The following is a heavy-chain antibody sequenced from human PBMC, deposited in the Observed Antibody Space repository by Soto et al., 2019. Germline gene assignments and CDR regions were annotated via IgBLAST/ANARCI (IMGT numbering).Heavy chain of an antibody. V-gene: IGHV4-59*08. CDR2: IYYSGSA. D-gene: IGHD5-12*01. CDR3: QSHEWLRLVEPGHKYYYYMDV. CDR1: GGAISSYY. Sequence: PSETLSLTCTVSGGAISSYYWSWIRQPPGKGLEWIGYIYYSGSANYNPSLKSRVTISVDTSKNQFSLKLSSVTAADTAVYYCQSHEWLRLVEPGHKYYYYMDVCGKGNTVTVSS. J-gene: IGHJ6*03.